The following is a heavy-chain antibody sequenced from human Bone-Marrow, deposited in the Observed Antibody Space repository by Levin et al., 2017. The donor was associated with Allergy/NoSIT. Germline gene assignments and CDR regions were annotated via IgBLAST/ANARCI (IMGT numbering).Heavy chain of an antibody. V-gene: IGHV3-74*01. Sequence: SCTASGFTFSTYWMHWVRQAPGKGLVWISRIIGDGSTSSYADSVKGRFTVSRDNTKNTLYLEMNSLRVEDSGVYYCARRRPGLGANDFWGQGTLVTVS. CDR1: GFTFSTYW. CDR2: IIGDGSTS. CDR3: ARRRPGLGANDF. J-gene: IGHJ4*02. D-gene: IGHD4/OR15-4a*01.